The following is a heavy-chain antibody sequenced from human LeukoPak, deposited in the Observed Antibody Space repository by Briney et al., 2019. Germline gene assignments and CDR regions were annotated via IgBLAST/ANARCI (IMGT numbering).Heavy chain of an antibody. CDR1: GLTLSNYW. CDR2: MNSDGSGT. J-gene: IGHJ4*02. V-gene: IGHV3-74*01. D-gene: IGHD2-2*01. Sequence: GGSLRLSCAASGLTLSNYWMHWVRQAPGKGLVWVSRMNSDGSGTSYADSVKGRFTISRDNAKNTLYPQMNSLRAEDTALYYCAKDRGVVPAAVDYWGQGTLVTVSS. CDR3: AKDRGVVPAAVDY.